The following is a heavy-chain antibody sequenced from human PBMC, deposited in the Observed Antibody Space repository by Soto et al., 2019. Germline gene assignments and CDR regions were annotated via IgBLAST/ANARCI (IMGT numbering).Heavy chain of an antibody. V-gene: IGHV1-69*01. Sequence: QVQLVQSGAEVKKPGSSVKVSCKASGGTFSSYAISWVRQAPGQGLEWMGGIIPIFGTANYAQKFQGRVTITADESTSTAYMELSSLRSEDTAVYYCASGGTYCGGDCCISPVYYYYGMDVWGQGTTVTVSS. CDR1: GGTFSSYA. CDR3: ASGGTYCGGDCCISPVYYYYGMDV. D-gene: IGHD2-21*02. J-gene: IGHJ6*02. CDR2: IIPIFGTA.